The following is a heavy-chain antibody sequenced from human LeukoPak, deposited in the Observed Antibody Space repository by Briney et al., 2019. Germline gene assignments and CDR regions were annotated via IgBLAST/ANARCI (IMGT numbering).Heavy chain of an antibody. D-gene: IGHD2-8*01. CDR1: GFTFSSYA. CDR3: AKGMVPKGIDY. V-gene: IGHV3-23*01. CDR2: IGGNGGTT. J-gene: IGHJ4*02. Sequence: QPGGSLHLSCAASGFTFSSYAMSWVRQSPGKGLEWVSAIGGNGGTTYYADSVKGRFTISRDNSKNTLYLQMNSLRPEDTAVYYCAKGMVPKGIDYWGQGTLVTVSS.